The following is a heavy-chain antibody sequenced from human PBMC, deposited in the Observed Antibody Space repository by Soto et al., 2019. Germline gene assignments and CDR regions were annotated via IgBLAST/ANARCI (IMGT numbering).Heavy chain of an antibody. CDR2: ISYDGSNK. CDR3: VGGQFYFDY. D-gene: IGHD3-10*01. CDR1: GFPFTSYG. J-gene: IGHJ4*02. Sequence: QVHLVESGGGVVQPGRSLRLSCAAAGFPFTSYGMHWVREVPGKGLEWVAVISYDGSNKFYSDSVKGRFTISRDNSKNTLYLQMNSLRPEDTALYDCVGGQFYFDYRGQGTLVIVSS. V-gene: IGHV3-30*03.